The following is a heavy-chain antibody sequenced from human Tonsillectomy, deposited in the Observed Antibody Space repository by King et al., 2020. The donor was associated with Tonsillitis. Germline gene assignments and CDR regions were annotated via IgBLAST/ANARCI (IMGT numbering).Heavy chain of an antibody. CDR1: GFTFSSYA. CDR3: ARDGFRYDFWSGYPH. J-gene: IGHJ4*02. D-gene: IGHD3-3*01. CDR2: ISYDGSNK. V-gene: IGHV3-30-3*01. Sequence: VQLVESGGGVVQPGRSLRLSCAASGFTFSSYAMHWVRQAPGKGLEWVAVISYDGSNKYYADSVKGRFTISRDNSKNTLYLQINSLRAEDTAVYYCARDGFRYDFWSGYPHWGQGTLVTVSS.